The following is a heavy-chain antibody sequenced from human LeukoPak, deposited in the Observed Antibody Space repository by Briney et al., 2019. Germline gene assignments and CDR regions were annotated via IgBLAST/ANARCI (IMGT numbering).Heavy chain of an antibody. J-gene: IGHJ4*02. CDR2: INHSGST. D-gene: IGHD1-7*01. CDR3: ARVTRLTGTSAHSFDY. Sequence: SETLSLTCAVYGGSFSGYYWSWIRQPPGKGLEWIGEINHSGSTNYNPSLKSRVTISVDTSKNQFSLKLSSVTAADTAVYYCARVTRLTGTSAHSFDYWGQGTLVTVSS. V-gene: IGHV4-34*01. CDR1: GGSFSGYY.